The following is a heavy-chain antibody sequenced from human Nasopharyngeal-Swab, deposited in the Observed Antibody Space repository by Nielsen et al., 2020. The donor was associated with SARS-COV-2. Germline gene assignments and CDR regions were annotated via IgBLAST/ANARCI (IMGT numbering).Heavy chain of an antibody. J-gene: IGHJ6*02. D-gene: IGHD6-13*01. Sequence: WIRQPPGKGLEWVAVISYDGSNKYYADSVKGRFTISRDNSKNTLYLQMNSLRAEDTAMYYCAKDRGSSGYYYGMDVWGQGTTVTVSS. CDR3: AKDRGSSGYYYGMDV. V-gene: IGHV3-30*18. CDR2: ISYDGSNK.